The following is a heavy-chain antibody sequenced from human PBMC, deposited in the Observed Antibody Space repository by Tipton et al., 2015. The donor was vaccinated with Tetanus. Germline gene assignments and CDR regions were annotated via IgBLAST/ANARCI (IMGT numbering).Heavy chain of an antibody. Sequence: TLSLTCSVSDGSSRNYYWSWIRQPPGKGLEWIGNIYSSGRTQYNPSPKSRVTISVDTAKNQFSLQLSSVTAADTAVYYCARTTRRWLHPDYWGQGTLVTVPS. CDR1: DGSSRNYY. V-gene: IGHV4-59*01. J-gene: IGHJ4*02. D-gene: IGHD5-24*01. CDR3: ARTTRRWLHPDY. CDR2: IYSSGRT.